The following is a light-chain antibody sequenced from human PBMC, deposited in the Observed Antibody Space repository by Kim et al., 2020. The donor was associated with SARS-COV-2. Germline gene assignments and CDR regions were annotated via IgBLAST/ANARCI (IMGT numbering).Light chain of an antibody. CDR2: DAS. V-gene: IGKV1-5*01. CDR3: QQYSTYSRV. CDR1: ESTTIW. Sequence: EIQMTQSPSTLSASLGDRVTITCRASESTTIWLAWYQVKPGKAPKLLIYDASTLDSGVPSRFSGSGSGTDFTLTISSLQPDDFATYYCQQYSTYSRVFGQGTTVEI. J-gene: IGKJ1*01.